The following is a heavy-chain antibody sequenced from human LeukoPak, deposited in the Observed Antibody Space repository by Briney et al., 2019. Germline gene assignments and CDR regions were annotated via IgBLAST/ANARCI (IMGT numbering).Heavy chain of an antibody. Sequence: PAGSLRLSCAASGFTFSSYGMHWVRQAPGKGLEWVAFIRYDGSNKYYADSVKGRFTISRDNSKNTVYLQMNSLRAEDTAVYYCARDLYYYGSGSDNFLYYWGQGTLVTVSS. CDR3: ARDLYYYGSGSDNFLYY. CDR2: IRYDGSNK. V-gene: IGHV3-30*02. D-gene: IGHD3-10*01. CDR1: GFTFSSYG. J-gene: IGHJ4*02.